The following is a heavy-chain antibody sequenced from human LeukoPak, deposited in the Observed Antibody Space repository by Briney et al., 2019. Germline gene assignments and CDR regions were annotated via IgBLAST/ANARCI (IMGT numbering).Heavy chain of an antibody. CDR3: ASEWLRSDDAFDI. CDR1: GGSFSGYY. CDR2: INHSGST. V-gene: IGHV4-34*01. Sequence: SETLSLTCAVYGGSFSGYYWSWIRQPPGKGLEWIGEINHSGSTNYNLSLKSRVTISVDTSKNQFSLKLSSVTAADTAVYYCASEWLRSDDAFDIWGQGTMVTVSS. J-gene: IGHJ3*02. D-gene: IGHD5-12*01.